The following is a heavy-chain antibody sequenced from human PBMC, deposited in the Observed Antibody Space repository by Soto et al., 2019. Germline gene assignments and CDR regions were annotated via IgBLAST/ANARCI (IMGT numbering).Heavy chain of an antibody. D-gene: IGHD3-22*01. J-gene: IGHJ6*02. Sequence: ASVKVSCKASGGTFSSYAISWVRQAPGQGLEWMGGIIPIFGTANYAQKFQGRVTITADESTSTAYMELSSLRSEDTAVYYCSSWDDSSGYIDMDVWGQGTTVTVSS. V-gene: IGHV1-69*13. CDR1: GGTFSSYA. CDR3: SSWDDSSGYIDMDV. CDR2: IIPIFGTA.